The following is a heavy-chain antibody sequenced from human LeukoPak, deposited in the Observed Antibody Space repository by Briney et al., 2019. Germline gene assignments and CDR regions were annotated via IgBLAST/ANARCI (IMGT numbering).Heavy chain of an antibody. D-gene: IGHD1-26*01. CDR2: ISTSGGTI. CDR3: ARDHVGWFDP. J-gene: IGHJ5*02. CDR1: GFSFSDYY. V-gene: IGHV3-11*04. Sequence: PGGSLRLSCAASGFSFSDYYMSWIRQSPGKGLEWVSYISTSGGTIYYADSVEGRFTISRDNAKNSLYLEMNSLRAEDTAVYYCARDHVGWFDPWGQGILVTVSS.